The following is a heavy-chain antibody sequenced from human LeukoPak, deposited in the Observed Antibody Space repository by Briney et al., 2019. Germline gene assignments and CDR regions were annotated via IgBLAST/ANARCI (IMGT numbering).Heavy chain of an antibody. CDR3: ARTIANYYDSSGYTDY. V-gene: IGHV3-11*03. D-gene: IGHD3-22*01. CDR2: ISNSSYT. J-gene: IGHJ4*02. CDR1: GFTFSDYY. Sequence: GGSLRLSCAASGFTFSDYYMSWIRQAPGKGLEWVAYISNSSYTNYADSVKGRFTISRDNAKNSLYLQMNSLRAVDTAVYYCARTIANYYDSSGYTDYWGQGTLVTVSS.